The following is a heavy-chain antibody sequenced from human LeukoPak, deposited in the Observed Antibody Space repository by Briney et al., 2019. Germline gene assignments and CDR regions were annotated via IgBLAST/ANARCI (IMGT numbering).Heavy chain of an antibody. V-gene: IGHV1-2*02. J-gene: IGHJ5*02. CDR3: ARDLEL. CDR2: INPNTGAT. Sequence: ASVKVSCKASGYTFTDYYIHWVRQAPGQGLEWVGWINPNTGATTCAQSFQGRVTMTRDTSISTAYMELSRLRSDDTAVYYCARDLELWGQGTLVTVSS. CDR1: GYTFTDYY.